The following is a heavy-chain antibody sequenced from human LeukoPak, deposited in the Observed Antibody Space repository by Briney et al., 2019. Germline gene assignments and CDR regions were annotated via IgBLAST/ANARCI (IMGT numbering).Heavy chain of an antibody. Sequence: PGGSLRRSCAASGFTFSTYCMHWVRQAPGKGLVWVSRINGDASSTRYADSVKGRFTISRDNAKNTLYLQMNSLRAEDTAVYYCARSHYYNSSGYFDYYYGLDVWGQGTMVTVSS. CDR3: ARSHYYNSSGYFDYYYGLDV. J-gene: IGHJ6*02. CDR1: GFTFSTYC. CDR2: INGDASST. D-gene: IGHD3-22*01. V-gene: IGHV3-74*01.